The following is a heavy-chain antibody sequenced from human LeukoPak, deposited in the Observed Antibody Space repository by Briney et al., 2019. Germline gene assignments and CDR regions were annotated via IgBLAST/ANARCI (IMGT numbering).Heavy chain of an antibody. D-gene: IGHD3-22*01. Sequence: SLRLSCAASGFTFDDYAMHWVRQAPGKGLEWVSGISWNSGSIGYADSVKGRFTISRDNAKNSLYLQMNSLRAEDTALYYCAKDTYYDSSSFDYWGQGTLVTVSS. CDR1: GFTFDDYA. J-gene: IGHJ4*02. CDR3: AKDTYYDSSSFDY. CDR2: ISWNSGSI. V-gene: IGHV3-9*01.